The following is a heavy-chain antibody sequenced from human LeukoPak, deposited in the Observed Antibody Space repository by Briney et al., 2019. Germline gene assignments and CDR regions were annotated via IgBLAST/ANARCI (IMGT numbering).Heavy chain of an antibody. CDR1: GGSISSSSYY. CDR3: ARDKNYYDSSGGRTSSFDI. V-gene: IGHV4-39*07. D-gene: IGHD3-22*01. Sequence: SETLSLTCTVSGGSISSSSYYWGWIRQPPGKGLEWSGSIYYSGSTYYNPSLKSRVTISVDTSKNQFSLKLSSVTAADTAVYYCARDKNYYDSSGGRTSSFDIWGQGTMVTVSS. CDR2: IYYSGST. J-gene: IGHJ3*02.